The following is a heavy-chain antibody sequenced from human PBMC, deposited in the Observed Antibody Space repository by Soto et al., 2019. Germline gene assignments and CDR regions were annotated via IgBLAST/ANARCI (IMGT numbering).Heavy chain of an antibody. D-gene: IGHD6-6*01. CDR1: GFTFSSYA. CDR3: ARKMVGRDSSSGAYGMDV. CDR2: ISYDGRNK. V-gene: IGHV3-30*04. J-gene: IGHJ6*02. Sequence: PGGSLRLSCAASGFTFSSYAMHWVRQAPGKGLEGVAVISYDGRNKYYADSVKGRFTISRDNSKNTLYLQMNSLRAEDTAVYYCARKMVGRDSSSGAYGMDVWGHGTTVTLSS.